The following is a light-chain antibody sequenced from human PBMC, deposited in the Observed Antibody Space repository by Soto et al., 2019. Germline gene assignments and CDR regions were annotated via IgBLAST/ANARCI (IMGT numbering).Light chain of an antibody. Sequence: IVLSQSAGTLSLSPGERATLSCRASQTVTSNSFASYQQRPGQAPRLLIYDASNRATGIPARFSGSGSGTDFTLTISSLEPEDFAVYYCQQRSNWPLTFGGGTKVDI. V-gene: IGKV3-11*01. J-gene: IGKJ4*01. CDR3: QQRSNWPLT. CDR1: QTVTSN. CDR2: DAS.